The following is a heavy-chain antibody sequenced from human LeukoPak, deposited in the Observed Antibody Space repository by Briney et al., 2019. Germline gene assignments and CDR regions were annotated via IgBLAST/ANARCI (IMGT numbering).Heavy chain of an antibody. Sequence: GESLKISCEGSGYRFTTYWIGWARQMPGKGLEWMGIIYPGDSDTRYSPSFQGQVTISADKSISTAYLQWSSLKASDTAMYYCARLNSIAAPVGYWGQGTLVTVSS. D-gene: IGHD6-6*01. CDR1: GYRFTTYW. J-gene: IGHJ4*02. CDR2: IYPGDSDT. V-gene: IGHV5-51*01. CDR3: ARLNSIAAPVGY.